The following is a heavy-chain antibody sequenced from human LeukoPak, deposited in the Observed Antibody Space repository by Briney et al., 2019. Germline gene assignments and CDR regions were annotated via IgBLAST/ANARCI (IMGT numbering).Heavy chain of an antibody. D-gene: IGHD5-12*01. CDR3: ARTRGYSGYEEILY. V-gene: IGHV1-2*02. CDR2: INPNSGGT. CDR1: GYTFTGYY. J-gene: IGHJ4*02. Sequence: ASVKVSCKASGYTFTGYYMHWVRQAPGQGLEWMGWINPNSGGTNYAQKFQGRVTMTRDTSISTAYMELSRLRSDDTAVYYCARTRGYSGYEEILYWGQGTLVTVSS.